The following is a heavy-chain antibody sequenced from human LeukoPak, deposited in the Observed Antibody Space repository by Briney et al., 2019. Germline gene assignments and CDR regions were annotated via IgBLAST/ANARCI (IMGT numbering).Heavy chain of an antibody. D-gene: IGHD3-10*01. V-gene: IGHV3-48*03. CDR3: ARDGTMVRGPHWFDP. CDR1: GFTFSSYE. Sequence: GGSLRLSCAASGFTFSSYEMNWVRQAPGKGLEWVSYISSSGSTIYYADSVKGRFTISRDNAKNSLYLQMNSLRAEGTAVYYCARDGTMVRGPHWFDPWGQGTLVTVSS. CDR2: ISSSGSTI. J-gene: IGHJ5*02.